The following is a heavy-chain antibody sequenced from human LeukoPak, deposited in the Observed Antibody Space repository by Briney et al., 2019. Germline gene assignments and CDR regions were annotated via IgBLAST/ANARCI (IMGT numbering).Heavy chain of an antibody. Sequence: GGSLRLSCAASGVTFSRYAMNWVRQAPGKGVEGVSTLSGDGAHTHYAASVRGRFTISRANSKNTLFMQMNSLRAEDTAVYYCGKSGSRAWDYFEYWGQGTLVTASS. CDR1: GVTFSRYA. CDR3: GKSGSRAWDYFEY. D-gene: IGHD6-19*01. V-gene: IGHV3-23*01. J-gene: IGHJ4*02. CDR2: LSGDGAHT.